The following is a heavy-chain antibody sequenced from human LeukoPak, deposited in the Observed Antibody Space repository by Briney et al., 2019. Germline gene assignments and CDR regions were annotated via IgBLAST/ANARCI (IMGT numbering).Heavy chain of an antibody. V-gene: IGHV7-4-1*02. CDR1: GYTFKSYA. CDR2: INTNTGNP. Sequence: ASVKVSCKASGYTFKSYAMNWVRQAPGQGLECLGWINTNTGNPTYAQGFTGRFVFSLDTSVSTAYLQISSLKAEDTAVYYCARGQPWLPHWGQGSLVTVSS. CDR3: ARGQPWLPH. D-gene: IGHD5-24*01. J-gene: IGHJ4*02.